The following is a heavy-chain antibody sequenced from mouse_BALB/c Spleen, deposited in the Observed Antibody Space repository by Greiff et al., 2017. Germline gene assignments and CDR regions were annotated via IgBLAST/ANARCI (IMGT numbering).Heavy chain of an antibody. CDR1: GFSLTSYG. CDR3: ARKGIYDGYHYAMDY. J-gene: IGHJ4*01. V-gene: IGHV2-4-1*01. CDR2: IWSGGST. Sequence: VQLQQSGPGLVQPSQSLSITCTVSGFSLTSYGVHWVRQSPGKGLEWLGVIWSGGSTDYNAAFISSLSISKDNSKSQVFFKMNSLQAEDTAIYYCARKGIYDGYHYAMDYWGQGTSVTVSS. D-gene: IGHD2-3*01.